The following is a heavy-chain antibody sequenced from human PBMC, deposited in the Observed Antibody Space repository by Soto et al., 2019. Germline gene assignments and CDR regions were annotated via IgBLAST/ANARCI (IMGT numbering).Heavy chain of an antibody. Sequence: GESLKISCKGSGYSFTSYWISWVRQMPGKGLEWMGRIDPSDSYTNYSPSFQGHVTISADKSISTAYLQWSSLKASDTAMYYCARVTAMVSYYYYGMDVWGQGTTVTVSS. CDR3: ARVTAMVSYYYYGMDV. D-gene: IGHD5-18*01. CDR1: GYSFTSYW. J-gene: IGHJ6*02. CDR2: IDPSDSYT. V-gene: IGHV5-10-1*01.